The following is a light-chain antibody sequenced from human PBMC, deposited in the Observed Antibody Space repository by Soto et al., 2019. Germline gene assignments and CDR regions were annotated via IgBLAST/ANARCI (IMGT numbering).Light chain of an antibody. CDR2: EVT. CDR1: SSDVGFYNY. CDR3: TSHTSSSSVV. J-gene: IGLJ2*01. V-gene: IGLV2-14*01. Sequence: QSALTQPASVSGSPGQSITISCTGTSSDVGFYNYVSWYQQHPGKAPRLMIYEVTTRPSGVSNRFSGSKSGNTASLTISGLQAEDEADYYCTSHTSSSSVVFGGGTKLTVL.